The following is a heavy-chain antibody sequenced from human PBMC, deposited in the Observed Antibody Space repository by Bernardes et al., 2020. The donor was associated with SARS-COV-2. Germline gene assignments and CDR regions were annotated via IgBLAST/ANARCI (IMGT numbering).Heavy chain of an antibody. CDR1: GYIFTTYA. V-gene: IGHV1-3*01. J-gene: IGHJ4*02. D-gene: IGHD6-13*01. Sequence: ASVKVSCKTSGYIFTTYAMHWVRQAPGQRLEWMGWINAGNGDTKNSQKFQGRVTITRDTSASTTHMELSSLRSEDTAVYYCARSRAYSSSWSTFDSWGQGTLVTVSS. CDR2: INAGNGDT. CDR3: ARSRAYSSSWSTFDS.